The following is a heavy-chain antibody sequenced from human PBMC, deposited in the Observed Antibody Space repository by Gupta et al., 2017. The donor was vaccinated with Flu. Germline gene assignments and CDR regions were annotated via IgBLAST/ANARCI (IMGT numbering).Heavy chain of an antibody. CDR2: IIPTFPTA. CDR1: GGIFRNYI. CDR3: ARLRSCGGDCYYFDY. Sequence: QVQLVQSGAEVKTPGSSVKVSCTASGGIFRNYIINWVRQAPGQGLEWMGGIIPTFPTANYAQKFQGRVTITADESTSTAYMELSGLRSEDTAIYYCARLRSCGGDCYYFDYWGQGALVTVSS. J-gene: IGHJ4*02. V-gene: IGHV1-69*01. D-gene: IGHD2-21*02.